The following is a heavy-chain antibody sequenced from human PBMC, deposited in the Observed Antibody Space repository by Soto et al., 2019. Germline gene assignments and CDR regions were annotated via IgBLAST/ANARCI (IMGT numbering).Heavy chain of an antibody. CDR3: ARLVASCDSDCYGGCYFES. Sequence: GESLKISCEDSGYRFTSYWLGWVRQMPGKGLEWMGITSPADSDTTYSPSFQGQVTISVDKSINTAYLQWSSLKASDTAIYYCARLVASCDSDCYGGCYFESWGQGTLVTVSS. V-gene: IGHV5-51*01. J-gene: IGHJ4*02. CDR1: GYRFTSYW. D-gene: IGHD2-21*02. CDR2: TSPADSDT.